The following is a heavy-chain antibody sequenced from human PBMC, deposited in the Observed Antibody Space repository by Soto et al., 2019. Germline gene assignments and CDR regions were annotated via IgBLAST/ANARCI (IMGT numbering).Heavy chain of an antibody. J-gene: IGHJ4*02. CDR3: ARVPDY. V-gene: IGHV3-23*01. D-gene: IGHD2-2*01. CDR2: ISGSGGST. Sequence: PGGSLRLSCAASGFTFSSYAMHWVRQAPGEGQGLRRGLEWVSAISGSGGSTYYADSVKGRFTISRDRSKNQFSLKLSSVTAADTAVYYCARVPDYWGQGTLVTVSS. CDR1: GFTFSSYA.